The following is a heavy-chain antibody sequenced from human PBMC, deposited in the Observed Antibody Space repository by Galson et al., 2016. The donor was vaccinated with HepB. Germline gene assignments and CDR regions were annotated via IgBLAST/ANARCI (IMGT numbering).Heavy chain of an antibody. CDR1: GVISSPYW. CDR3: ALEKIHVGSLDV. Sequence: SLRLTCPASGVISSPYWMHSFRQAPGKGLMCLSHINSDGSTTTYADSVRGRFSISRDNAKNTLYLHKNSVRAEYTAVYYCALEKIHVGSLDVSGQGTTVTVSS. V-gene: IGHV3-74*03. J-gene: IGHJ6*02. CDR2: INSDGSTT. D-gene: IGHD3-10*01.